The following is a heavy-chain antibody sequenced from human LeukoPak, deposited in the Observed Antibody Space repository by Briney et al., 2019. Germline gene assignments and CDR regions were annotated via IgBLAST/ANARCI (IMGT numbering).Heavy chain of an antibody. J-gene: IGHJ4*02. D-gene: IGHD3-22*01. CDR1: GVTFSSYG. Sequence: GGSLRLSCAASGVTFSSYGLHWVRDAPGKGLEWVAVISYDRSDKYYADSVKGRFTISRDNSKNSLYLQMNSLTTEDIAFYYCAKDTKFYYDFSAGYFDFWGQGTLVTVSS. CDR2: ISYDRSDK. CDR3: AKDTKFYYDFSAGYFDF. V-gene: IGHV3-30*18.